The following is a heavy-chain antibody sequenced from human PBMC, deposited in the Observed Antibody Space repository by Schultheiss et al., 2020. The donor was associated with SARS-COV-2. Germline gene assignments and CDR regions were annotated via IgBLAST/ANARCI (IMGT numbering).Heavy chain of an antibody. V-gene: IGHV4-34*01. CDR1: GGSFSGYY. CDR2: VHHSGST. D-gene: IGHD3-22*01. Sequence: SETLSLTCAVYGGSFSGYYWSWIRQPPGKGLEWIGEVHHSGSTYYNPSLKSRVTISVDTSKNQFSLKPSSVTAADTAVYYCARYDSSSVYYYHGMDVWGXGXXXXVSS. J-gene: IGHJ6*02. CDR3: ARYDSSSVYYYHGMDV.